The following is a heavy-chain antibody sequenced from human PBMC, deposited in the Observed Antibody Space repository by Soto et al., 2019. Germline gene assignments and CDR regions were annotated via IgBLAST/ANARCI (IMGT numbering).Heavy chain of an antibody. CDR2: IYSGGST. Sequence: RAGGSLRLSCLVSGFSFTDYGLHWVRQAPGKGLEWVSVIYSGGSTYYADSVKGRFTISRHNSKNTLYLQMNSLRAEDTAVYYCARDSEFSHYMDVWGKGTTVTVSS. D-gene: IGHD3-10*01. CDR3: ARDSEFSHYMDV. V-gene: IGHV3-53*04. CDR1: GFSFTDYG. J-gene: IGHJ6*03.